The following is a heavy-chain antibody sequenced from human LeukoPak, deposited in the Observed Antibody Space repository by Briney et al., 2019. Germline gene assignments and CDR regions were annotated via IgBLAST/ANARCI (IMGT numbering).Heavy chain of an antibody. V-gene: IGHV1-69*06. Sequence: SVKVSCKVSGYTLTELSMHWVRQAPGKGLEWMGGIIPIFGTANYAQKFQGRVTITADKSTSTAYMELSSLRSEDTAVYYCARGVLLRYFDWLLFRPNWFDPWGQGTLVTVSS. J-gene: IGHJ5*02. D-gene: IGHD3-9*01. CDR3: ARGVLLRYFDWLLFRPNWFDP. CDR1: GYTLTELS. CDR2: IIPIFGTA.